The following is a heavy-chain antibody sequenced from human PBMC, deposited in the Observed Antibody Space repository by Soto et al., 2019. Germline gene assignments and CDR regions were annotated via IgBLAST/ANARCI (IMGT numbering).Heavy chain of an antibody. J-gene: IGHJ6*03. V-gene: IGHV1-2*04. Sequence: QVQLVQAGAEVRKPGASVTVSCRSSGDSFNDYYIHWVRQAPGQGVEWMGWINPNGGVTKYAQKFHGWVSMTRDTSISTVYMQLSRLRSDDTAVYYCARESGGATATLDYYCFYMEVWGTGTTVTVSS. CDR1: GDSFNDYY. CDR3: ARESGGATATLDYYCFYMEV. CDR2: INPNGGVT. D-gene: IGHD5-12*01.